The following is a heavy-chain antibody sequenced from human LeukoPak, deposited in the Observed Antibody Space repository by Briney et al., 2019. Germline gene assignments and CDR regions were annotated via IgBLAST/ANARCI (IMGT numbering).Heavy chain of an antibody. Sequence: GGSLRLSCAASGFTFSNAWMSWVRQAPGKGLERVGRIKSKTDGGTTDYAAPVKGRFTISRDDSKNTLYLQMNSLKTEDTAVYYCTTDGKQQLVPSPYYYYGMDVWGQGTTVTVSS. J-gene: IGHJ6*02. V-gene: IGHV3-15*01. CDR1: GFTFSNAW. CDR2: IKSKTDGGTT. CDR3: TTDGKQQLVPSPYYYYGMDV. D-gene: IGHD6-13*01.